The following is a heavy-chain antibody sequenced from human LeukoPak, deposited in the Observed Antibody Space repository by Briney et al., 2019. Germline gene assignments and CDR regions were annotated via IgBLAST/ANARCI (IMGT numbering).Heavy chain of an antibody. D-gene: IGHD3-22*01. Sequence: SVKVSCKASGGTFSSYTISWVRQAPGQGLEWMGRIIPILGIANYAQKFQGRVTITAEKSTSTAYMELSSLRSEDTAVYYCARGDDSSGYYHFDYWGQGTLVTVSS. V-gene: IGHV1-69*02. CDR1: GGTFSSYT. CDR3: ARGDDSSGYYHFDY. CDR2: IIPILGIA. J-gene: IGHJ4*02.